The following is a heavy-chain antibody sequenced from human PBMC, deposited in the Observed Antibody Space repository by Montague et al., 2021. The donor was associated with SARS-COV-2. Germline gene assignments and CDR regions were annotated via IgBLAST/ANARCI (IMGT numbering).Heavy chain of an antibody. D-gene: IGHD4-23*01. CDR1: GGSISSYY. CDR2: IYYSGST. J-gene: IGHJ3*02. CDR3: ARWGLYGGNPGDGAFDI. Sequence: SETLSLTCTVSGGSISSYYWSWIRQPPGKGLEWIGYIYYSGSTNXNPSLKSRVTISVDTSKNQFSLKLSSVTAADTAVYYCARWGLYGGNPGDGAFDIWGQGTMVIVSS. V-gene: IGHV4-59*01.